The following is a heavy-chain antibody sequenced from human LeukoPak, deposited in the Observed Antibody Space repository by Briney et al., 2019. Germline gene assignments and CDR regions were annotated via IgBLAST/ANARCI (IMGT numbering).Heavy chain of an antibody. CDR2: MNHSGSH. CDR1: GGSFSGYY. CDR3: AIRGYNYGYYFDY. D-gene: IGHD5-18*01. J-gene: IGHJ4*02. Sequence: AHTLSLTCAVYGGSFSGYYWSWIRQPPGKGLEWIGEMNHSGSHNYNPSLKSRVTISVDTSKNQFSLKLSSVTAADRAVYYCAIRGYNYGYYFDYWGQGTLVTVSS. V-gene: IGHV4-34*01.